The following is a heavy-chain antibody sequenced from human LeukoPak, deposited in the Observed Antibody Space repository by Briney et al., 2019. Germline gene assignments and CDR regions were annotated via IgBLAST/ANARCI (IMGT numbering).Heavy chain of an antibody. CDR2: INPNSGGT. J-gene: IGHJ6*02. CDR3: AREDLWLRGMDV. CDR1: GYTFTGYY. D-gene: IGHD3-9*01. V-gene: IGHV1-2*02. Sequence: ASVKVSCKASGYTFTGYYMHWVRQAPGQGLEWMGWINPNSGGTNYAQKFQGRVTMTRDTSINTAHMELGRLRSDDTAVHYCAREDLWLRGMDVWGQGTTVTVSS.